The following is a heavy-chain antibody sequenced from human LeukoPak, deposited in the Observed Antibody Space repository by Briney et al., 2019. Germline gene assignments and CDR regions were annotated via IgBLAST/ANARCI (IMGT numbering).Heavy chain of an antibody. V-gene: IGHV3-21*01. Sequence: GGSLRLSCAASGFTFSSYSMNWVRQAPGKGLEWVSSSSSSSSYIYYADSMKGRFTISRDNAKNSLYLQMNGLRAEDTAVYYCSRDRDSSGSWEINFDYWGQGTLVTVSS. CDR1: GFTFSSYS. J-gene: IGHJ4*02. D-gene: IGHD6-13*01. CDR2: SSSSSSYI. CDR3: SRDRDSSGSWEINFDY.